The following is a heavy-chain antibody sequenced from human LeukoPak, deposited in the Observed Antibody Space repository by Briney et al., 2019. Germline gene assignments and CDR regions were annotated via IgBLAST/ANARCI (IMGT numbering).Heavy chain of an antibody. Sequence: ASVKVSCKASGYTFTSYDINWVRQATGQGLEWMGWMSPNSGNTGYARKFQGRVTMTRNTSISTAYMELSSLRSEDTAVYYCARDYYHAIDAFDIWGQGTMVTVSS. D-gene: IGHD3-10*01. CDR1: GYTFTSYD. J-gene: IGHJ3*02. V-gene: IGHV1-8*01. CDR2: MSPNSGNT. CDR3: ARDYYHAIDAFDI.